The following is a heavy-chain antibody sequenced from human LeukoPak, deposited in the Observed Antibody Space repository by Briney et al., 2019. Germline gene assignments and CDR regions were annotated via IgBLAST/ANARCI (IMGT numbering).Heavy chain of an antibody. CDR1: GYTFTSYD. D-gene: IGHD3-10*01. CDR2: MNPNSGNT. CDR3: ARGRDMGLWFGEGLYAFDI. V-gene: IGHV1-8*01. Sequence: GASVKVSCKASGYTFTSYDINWVRQATGQGLEWMGWMNPNSGNTGYAQKFQGRVTMTRNTSISTAYMELSSLRSEDTAVYYCARGRDMGLWFGEGLYAFDIWGQGTMVTVSS. J-gene: IGHJ3*02.